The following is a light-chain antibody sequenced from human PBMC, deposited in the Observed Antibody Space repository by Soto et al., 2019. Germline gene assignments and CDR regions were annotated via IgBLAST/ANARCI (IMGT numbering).Light chain of an antibody. CDR1: QSISSTY. J-gene: IGKJ1*01. CDR3: QQYGTSPQT. V-gene: IGKV3-20*01. Sequence: EIVLTQSPGTLSLSPGERTTLSCRASQSISSTYFAWYQQKPGQAPRLLIYGASSRATGIPDRFSGSGSGKDFPLTISSLEPEDFAVYYCQQYGTSPQTFGQGTRVEIK. CDR2: GAS.